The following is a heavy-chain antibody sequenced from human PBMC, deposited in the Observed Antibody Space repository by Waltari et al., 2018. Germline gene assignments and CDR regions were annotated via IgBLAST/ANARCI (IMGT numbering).Heavy chain of an antibody. D-gene: IGHD2-2*01. CDR1: GFTFSDFA. V-gene: IGHV3-30*04. J-gene: IGHJ6*02. CDR2: ISNYGGSK. Sequence: QVQLVQSGGGVVQPGGSLRLSCAASGFTFSDFAMHWVRQVPGKGLDWVASISNYGGSKDNADAVKGRFTISRDNPKNTLYLQMNNLRPDDTAVYYCARAMPGMDVWGQGTTVTVSS. CDR3: ARAMPGMDV.